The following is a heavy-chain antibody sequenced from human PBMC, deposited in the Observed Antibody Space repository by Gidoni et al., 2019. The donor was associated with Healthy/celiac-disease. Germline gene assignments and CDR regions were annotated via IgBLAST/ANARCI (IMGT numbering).Heavy chain of an antibody. V-gene: IGHV3-21*01. D-gene: IGHD5-12*01. J-gene: IGHJ6*02. CDR2: ISSSYNYI. Sequence: EVQLVESGGGLVKPGGSLRLSCAASGFTFSSYSFNLVRQAPGKGLEWGSSISSSYNYIYYAGSVKGRFTSSRDNAKNSLDLQMNSLRAEDTAVYYCAREGGVDDGYNRRLYYYYGMDVWGQGTAVTVSS. CDR3: AREGGVDDGYNRRLYYYYGMDV. CDR1: GFTFSSYS.